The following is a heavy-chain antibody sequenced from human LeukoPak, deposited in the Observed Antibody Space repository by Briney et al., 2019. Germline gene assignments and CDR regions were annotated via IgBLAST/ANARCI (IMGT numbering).Heavy chain of an antibody. D-gene: IGHD3-3*01. Sequence: GGSLRLSCAASGFTFSSFSMNWGRQAPGKGLEWVWAISGSGGSTYYADSVKGRFTISRENSKNTLYLYMNTVRDEETGVYYCARHITIFAGFDYWGHGTLVTVSS. CDR3: ARHITIFAGFDY. CDR1: GFTFSSFS. CDR2: ISGSGGST. V-gene: IGHV3-23*01. J-gene: IGHJ4*01.